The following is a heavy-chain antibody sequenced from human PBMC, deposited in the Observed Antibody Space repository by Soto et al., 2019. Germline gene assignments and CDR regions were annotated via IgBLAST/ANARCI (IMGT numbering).Heavy chain of an antibody. CDR1: GYNFISHY. D-gene: IGHD2-2*01. Sequence: QVLLVQSGAEVTRPGASLKVSCKASGYNFISHYSHWVRQTPGLGLELMGFINPSGGSTTHAQNFQGRLSMTRDTSTTTVYMELSGLRSEDAAVYYCARDYLSSKSSLSYFDYWGQGTLVTVSS. CDR3: ARDYLSSKSSLSYFDY. V-gene: IGHV1-46*01. CDR2: INPSGGST. J-gene: IGHJ4*02.